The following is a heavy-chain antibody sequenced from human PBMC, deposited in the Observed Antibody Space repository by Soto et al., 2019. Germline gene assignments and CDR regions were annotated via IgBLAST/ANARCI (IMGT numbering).Heavy chain of an antibody. CDR3: ARGAMAGNEVPGD. Sequence: QVQLVQSGAEVKRPGSSVKVSCKASGDTLSSYAINWVRQVPGQGLEWMGGTTPIIGTVDYGQKFQGRVTISVDEPTATSYMEMSSLRSEDTAVYYCARGAMAGNEVPGDWGQGTLVTVSS. J-gene: IGHJ1*01. V-gene: IGHV1-69*01. CDR1: GDTLSSYA. CDR2: TTPIIGTV. D-gene: IGHD1-1*01.